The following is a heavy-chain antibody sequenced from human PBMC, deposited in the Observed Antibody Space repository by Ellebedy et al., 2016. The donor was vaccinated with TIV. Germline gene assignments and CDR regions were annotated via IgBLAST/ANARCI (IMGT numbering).Heavy chain of an antibody. V-gene: IGHV3-48*01. J-gene: IGHJ3*01. CDR1: GFSFSTYS. CDR2: ITSTSSTI. CDR3: VRDPHALDF. Sequence: GESLKISCVASGFSFSTYSMNWVRQAPGKGLEWVSYITSTSSTIHYADSVKGRFTIARDNAKNSLYLQMNILRAEDTAVYYCVRDPHALDFWGQGTMVTVSS.